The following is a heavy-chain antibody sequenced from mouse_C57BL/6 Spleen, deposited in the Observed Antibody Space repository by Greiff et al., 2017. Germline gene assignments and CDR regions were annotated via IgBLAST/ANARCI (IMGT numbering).Heavy chain of an antibody. V-gene: IGHV3-6*01. J-gene: IGHJ4*01. CDR2: ISYDGSN. D-gene: IGHD1-1*01. CDR3: ARAGDGSLRGGAMDY. Sequence: EVKLMESGPGLVKPSQSLSLTCSVTGYSITSGYYWNWIRQFPGNKLEWMGYISYDGSNNYNPSLKNRISITRDTSKNQFFLKLNSVTTEDTATYYCARAGDGSLRGGAMDYWGQGTSVTVSS. CDR1: GYSITSGYY.